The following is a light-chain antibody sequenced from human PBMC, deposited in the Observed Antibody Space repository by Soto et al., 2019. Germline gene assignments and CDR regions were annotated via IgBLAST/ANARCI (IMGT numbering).Light chain of an antibody. CDR3: QHYNRCPGT. J-gene: IGKJ1*01. Sequence: EIVMTQSPATLSVSSGERAAVSCRASQSVSSNLAWYQQKPGQGPRLLMYGASTRASGIPARFSGRGSGTAVTLTLCSLRSEDWAVYYSQHYNRCPGTVCQGT. CDR2: GAS. V-gene: IGKV3-15*01. CDR1: QSVSSN.